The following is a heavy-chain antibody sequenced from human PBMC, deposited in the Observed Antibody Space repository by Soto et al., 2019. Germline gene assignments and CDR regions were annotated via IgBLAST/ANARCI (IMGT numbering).Heavy chain of an antibody. V-gene: IGHV2-5*02. D-gene: IGHD3-10*01. J-gene: IGHJ4*02. Sequence: QITLKESGPTLVKPTQTLTLTCIFSGFSISTSGVGVGWIRQPPGKALEWLALIYWDDDKRYSPILKSRLTITKDPSKNQVVLTMINMDPVDTATYYCAHRDGNMVRGVISFDYWGQGTLVTVSS. CDR3: AHRDGNMVRGVISFDY. CDR2: IYWDDDK. CDR1: GFSISTSGVG.